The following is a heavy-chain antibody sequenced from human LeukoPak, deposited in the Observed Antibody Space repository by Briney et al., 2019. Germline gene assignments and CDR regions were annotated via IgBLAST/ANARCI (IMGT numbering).Heavy chain of an antibody. J-gene: IGHJ4*02. V-gene: IGHV3-30*18. CDR3: AKDEPPAAGSVY. CDR2: ISYDGSNK. D-gene: IGHD6-13*01. Sequence: GGSLRLSCAASGFTFSSYGMHWVRQAPGKGLEWVAIISYDGSNKFYADSVRGRFTISRDNSKNTLYLQMNSLRAEDTAVYYCAKDEPPAAGSVYWGQGTLVTVSS. CDR1: GFTFSSYG.